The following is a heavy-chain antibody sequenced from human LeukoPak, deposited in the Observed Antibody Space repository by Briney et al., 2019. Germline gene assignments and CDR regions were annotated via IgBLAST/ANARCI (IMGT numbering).Heavy chain of an antibody. CDR3: ARAYGGNPLWFDY. J-gene: IGHJ4*02. D-gene: IGHD4-23*01. V-gene: IGHV1-2*02. CDR1: GYSFSAYY. CDR2: VNPNSGGT. Sequence: ASVKVSCKASGYSFSAYYMHWVRQAPGQGLEWMGWVNPNSGGTNYVQKFQGRVTMTRDTSISTAYMELSRLRADDTAVYYCARAYGGNPLWFDYWGQGTLVTVSS.